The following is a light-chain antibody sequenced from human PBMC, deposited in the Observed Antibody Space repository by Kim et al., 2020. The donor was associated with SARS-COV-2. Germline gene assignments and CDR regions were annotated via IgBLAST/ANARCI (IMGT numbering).Light chain of an antibody. CDR1: SSDVGGYNY. V-gene: IGLV2-14*04. CDR3: SSYTSSSTLV. CDR2: DVS. Sequence: GQSSTISCTGTSSDVGGYNYGSWYQQHPGKAPKLMIYDVSKRPSGVSNRFSGSKSGNTASLTISGLQAEDEADYYCSSYTSSSTLVFGGGTQLTVL. J-gene: IGLJ2*01.